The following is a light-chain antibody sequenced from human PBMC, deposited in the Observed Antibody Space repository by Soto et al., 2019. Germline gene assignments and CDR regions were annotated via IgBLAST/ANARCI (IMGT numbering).Light chain of an antibody. Sequence: EIVLTQSPGTLSLSPGERATLSCRASQSVRNNYLAWYQQKLGQAPRVLIYDASSRATGIPDRFSGSGSGTDFTLTISRLEPEDFAVYYCQQRSSWPPITFGQGTRLEIK. V-gene: IGKV3D-20*02. CDR1: QSVRNNY. J-gene: IGKJ5*01. CDR2: DAS. CDR3: QQRSSWPPIT.